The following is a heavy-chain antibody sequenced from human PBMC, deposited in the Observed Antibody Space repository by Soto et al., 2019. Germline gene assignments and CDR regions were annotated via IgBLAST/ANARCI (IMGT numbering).Heavy chain of an antibody. V-gene: IGHV1-69*13. CDR2: IIPISGTT. Sequence: ASVKVSCKASGGTFSTHAIIWVRQAPGHGLEWMGVIIPISGTTYYTQKFQGRVTITADEPTSTAFMELSSLKSEDTAVFYCARGYCSGGNCYSGMDXWGQGTMVTVS. J-gene: IGHJ6*02. CDR3: ARGYCSGGNCYSGMDX. D-gene: IGHD2-15*01. CDR1: GGTFSTHA.